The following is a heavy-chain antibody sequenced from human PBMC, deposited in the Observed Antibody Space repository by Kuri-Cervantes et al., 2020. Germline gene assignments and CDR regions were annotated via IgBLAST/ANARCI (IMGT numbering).Heavy chain of an antibody. CDR1: GASMNTYY. J-gene: IGHJ5*02. CDR3: ARDLTGSNYYDSSGYYPGNWFDP. CDR2: IYYSGST. V-gene: IGHV4-59*01. Sequence: SETLSLTCTVSGASMNTYYWSWIRQPPGKGLEWIGYIYYSGSTNYNPSLKNRVTISVDTSKKQFPLELTSMTAADTAVYYCARDLTGSNYYDSSGYYPGNWFDPWGQGTLVTVSS. D-gene: IGHD3-22*01.